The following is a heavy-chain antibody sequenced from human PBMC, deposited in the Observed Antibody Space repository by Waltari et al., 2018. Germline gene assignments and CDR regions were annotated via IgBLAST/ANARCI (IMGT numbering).Heavy chain of an antibody. CDR2: LRNTGGT. CDR3: ARLPTKYFDSLGWGFFDQ. J-gene: IGHJ4*01. V-gene: IGHV4-59*08. CDR1: GDFLGDDH. Sequence: HVQLQESGPGLVKPSETLSITCTGYGDFLGDDHWTWTRQAPGKGLEWIAYLRNTGGTKCTPSLESRVTVSAVTSKKQFSLRLTSVTAADTAVYYCARLPTKYFDSLGWGFFDQWGHGILVTVSS. D-gene: IGHD3-22*01.